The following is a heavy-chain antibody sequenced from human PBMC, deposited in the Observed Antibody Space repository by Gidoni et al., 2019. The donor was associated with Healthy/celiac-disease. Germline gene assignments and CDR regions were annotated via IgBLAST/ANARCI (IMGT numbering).Heavy chain of an antibody. V-gene: IGHV3-9*01. CDR2: ISWNSGSI. D-gene: IGHD3-9*01. CDR1: GFTFADYA. J-gene: IGHJ4*02. Sequence: EVQLVESGGGLVQPVRSLRLPCAASGFTFADYAMHWVRQGPGKGLEWVSGISWNSGSIGYADSVKGRFTISRDNAKNSLYLQMNSLRAEDTALYYCAKDQNYDILTGPYFDYWGQGTLVTVSS. CDR3: AKDQNYDILTGPYFDY.